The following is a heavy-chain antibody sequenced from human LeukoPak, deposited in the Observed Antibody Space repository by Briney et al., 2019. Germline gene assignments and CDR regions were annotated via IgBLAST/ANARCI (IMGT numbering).Heavy chain of an antibody. CDR2: IKQNGSEK. V-gene: IGHV3-7*01. CDR1: GFTSSSYW. D-gene: IGHD3-22*01. Sequence: GGSLRLSCAASGFTSSSYWMSWVRQAPGKGLEWVANIKQNGSEKYYVDSVKGRFTISRDNAKNSLYLQMNSLRAEDTAVYYCARYLSYYYDSSGYYYSLLFDYWGQGTLVTVSS. CDR3: ARYLSYYYDSSGYYYSLLFDY. J-gene: IGHJ4*02.